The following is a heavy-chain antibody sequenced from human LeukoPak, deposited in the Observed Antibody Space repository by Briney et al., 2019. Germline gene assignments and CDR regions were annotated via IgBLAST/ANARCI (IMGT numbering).Heavy chain of an antibody. V-gene: IGHV1-2*02. D-gene: IGHD6-19*01. Sequence: ASVKVSCKASGYTFTGYYMHWVRQAPGQGLEWMGWINPNSGGTNYAQKFQGRVTMTRDTSISTAYMELSRLRSDDTAVYYCAREPLAGTVSLDYWGQGTLVTVSS. CDR1: GYTFTGYY. J-gene: IGHJ4*02. CDR3: AREPLAGTVSLDY. CDR2: INPNSGGT.